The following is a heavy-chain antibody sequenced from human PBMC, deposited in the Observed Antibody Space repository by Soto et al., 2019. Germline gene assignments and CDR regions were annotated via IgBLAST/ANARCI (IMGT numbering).Heavy chain of an antibody. CDR3: AREHSSQGADY. CDR1: GFTFSSYG. V-gene: IGHV3-33*01. Sequence: QVQLVESGGGVVQPGRSLRLSCVASGFTFSSYGMHWVRQAPGKGLEWVAVIWYDGSNKYYADSVKGRFTISRDNSKNTMNLQIDSLRAEDTAVYYCAREHSSQGADYWGQGTLVTVSS. D-gene: IGHD1-26*01. CDR2: IWYDGSNK. J-gene: IGHJ4*02.